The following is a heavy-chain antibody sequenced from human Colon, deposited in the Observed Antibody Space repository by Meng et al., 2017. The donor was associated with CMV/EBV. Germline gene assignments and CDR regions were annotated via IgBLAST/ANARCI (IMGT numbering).Heavy chain of an antibody. Sequence: GYTFSSYGISWVRQATGQGLEWMGWISTYNGNTDYAQKFQGRVTMTTDTLTSTAYMELTSLKSDDTAVFYCARAREVGYSAYDYYDFWGQGTLVTVSS. CDR1: GYTFSSYG. CDR3: ARAREVGYSAYDYYDF. D-gene: IGHD5-12*01. CDR2: ISTYNGNT. J-gene: IGHJ4*02. V-gene: IGHV1-18*01.